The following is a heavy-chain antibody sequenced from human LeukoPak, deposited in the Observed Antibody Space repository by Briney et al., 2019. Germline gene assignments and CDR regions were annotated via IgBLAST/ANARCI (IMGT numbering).Heavy chain of an antibody. CDR2: IYYSGST. CDR1: GGSISSSRDY. D-gene: IGHD1-26*01. V-gene: IGHV4-39*01. CDR3: ARRVGATDY. Sequence: SSETLSLTCIVSGGSISSSRDYWAWIRQPPGKGLEWIANIYYSGSTYYSPSLKSRVTISVDTSKNQFSLKLTSVTAADTAVYYCARRVGATDYWGQGTLVTVSS. J-gene: IGHJ4*02.